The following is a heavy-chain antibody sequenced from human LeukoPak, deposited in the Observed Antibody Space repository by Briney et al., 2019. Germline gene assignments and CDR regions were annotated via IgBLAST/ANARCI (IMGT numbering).Heavy chain of an antibody. CDR3: ARARDRYDILTGFASLYYYYGMDV. CDR2: IIPIFGTA. Sequence: ASVKVSCKASGGTFSSYAISWVRQAPGQGLEWMGGIIPIFGTANYAQKFQGRVTITADESTSTAYMELSSLRSEDTAVYYCARARDRYDILTGFASLYYYYGMDVWGQGTTVTVSS. CDR1: GGTFSSYA. D-gene: IGHD3-9*01. V-gene: IGHV1-69*13. J-gene: IGHJ6*02.